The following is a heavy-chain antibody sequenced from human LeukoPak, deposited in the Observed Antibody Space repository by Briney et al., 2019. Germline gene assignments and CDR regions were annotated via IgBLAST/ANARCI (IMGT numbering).Heavy chain of an antibody. CDR3: AKDSSGWPALPDY. Sequence: GGSLTLSCAASGFTFSSHGMHWVRQAAGKGLEWVAFIRYDGSNKYYADSVKGRFTISRDNSKNTLYLRMNSLRAEDTAVYYCAKDSSGWPALPDYWGQGTLVTVSS. CDR2: IRYDGSNK. V-gene: IGHV3-30*02. D-gene: IGHD6-19*01. CDR1: GFTFSSHG. J-gene: IGHJ4*02.